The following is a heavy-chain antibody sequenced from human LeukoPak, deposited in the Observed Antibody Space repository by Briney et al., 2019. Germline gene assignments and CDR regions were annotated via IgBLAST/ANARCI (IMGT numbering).Heavy chain of an antibody. CDR1: GFTFNNYS. CDR3: AREDRYCSSTSCSGNAFDI. J-gene: IGHJ3*02. D-gene: IGHD2-2*01. V-gene: IGHV3-21*01. Sequence: GGSLRLSCAASGFTFNNYSMNWVRQAPGKGLEWVSSISSSSIYIYYADSLKGRFAISRDNAKNSLYLQMNSLRAENTAVYYCAREDRYCSSTSCSGNAFDIWGQGTMVTVSS. CDR2: ISSSSIYI.